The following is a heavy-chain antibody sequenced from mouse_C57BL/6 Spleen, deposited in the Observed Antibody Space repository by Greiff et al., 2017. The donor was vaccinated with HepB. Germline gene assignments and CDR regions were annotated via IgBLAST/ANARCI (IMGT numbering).Heavy chain of an antibody. CDR3: AREEGYDYDGFAY. Sequence: EVKLMESGPELVKPGASVKIPCKASGYTFTDYNMDWVKQSHGKSLEWIGDINPDNGVTIYNQKFKGKATLTVDKSSSTAYMELRILTSEDTAVYYCAREEGYDYDGFAYRGQGTLVTVSA. CDR1: GYTFTDYN. J-gene: IGHJ3*01. D-gene: IGHD2-4*01. V-gene: IGHV1-18*01. CDR2: INPDNGVT.